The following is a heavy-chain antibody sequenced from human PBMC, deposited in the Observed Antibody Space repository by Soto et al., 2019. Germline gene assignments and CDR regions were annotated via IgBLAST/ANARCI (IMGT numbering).Heavy chain of an antibody. CDR3: ARDSSGYYDY. Sequence: QVQLVESGGGVVQPGRSLRLSCAASGFTFSSYGMHWVRQAPGKGLEWVAVIWYDGSNKYYADSVKGRFTISRDNSKNPLYLQMNSLRAEDTAVYYCARDSSGYYDYWGQGTLVTVSS. D-gene: IGHD3-22*01. CDR1: GFTFSSYG. V-gene: IGHV3-33*01. J-gene: IGHJ4*02. CDR2: IWYDGSNK.